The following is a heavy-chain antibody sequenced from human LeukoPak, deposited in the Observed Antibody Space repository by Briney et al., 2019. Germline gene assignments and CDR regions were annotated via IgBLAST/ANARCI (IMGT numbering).Heavy chain of an antibody. Sequence: PGGSLRLSCAASGFTVSGSSMHWVRQASGKGLEWVGGIRSKANSYATAYAASVKGRFTISRDDSKNTAYLQMNSLKTDDTAVYYCTRPSYSSSWFFDYWGQGTLVTVSS. CDR1: GFTVSGSS. CDR2: IRSKANSYAT. D-gene: IGHD6-13*01. J-gene: IGHJ4*02. V-gene: IGHV3-73*01. CDR3: TRPSYSSSWFFDY.